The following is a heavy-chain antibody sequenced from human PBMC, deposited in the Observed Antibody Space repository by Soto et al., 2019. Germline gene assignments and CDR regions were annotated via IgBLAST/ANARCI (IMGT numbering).Heavy chain of an antibody. CDR1: GGSISSGGYY. CDR3: ARDPRQGYYFDY. Sequence: SETLSLTCTVSGGSISSGGYYWSWIRQHPGKGLEWIGYIYYSGSTYYNPSLKSRVTISVDTSKNQFSLKLSSVTAADTAVYYCARDPRQGYYFDYWGQGTLVTVSS. J-gene: IGHJ4*02. CDR2: IYYSGST. V-gene: IGHV4-31*03.